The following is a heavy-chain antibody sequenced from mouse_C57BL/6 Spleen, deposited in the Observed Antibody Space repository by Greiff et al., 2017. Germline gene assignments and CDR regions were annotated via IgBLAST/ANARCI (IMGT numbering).Heavy chain of an antibody. CDR3: ARSMGNDY. Sequence: QVQLQQSGAELVKPGASVKISCKASGYAFSSYWMNWAKQRPGKGLEWIGQIYPGDGDTNYNGKFKGKATLTADKSSSTAYMQLSSLTSEDSAVYFCARSMGNDYWGQGTTLTVSS. D-gene: IGHD2-1*01. CDR1: GYAFSSYW. V-gene: IGHV1-80*01. CDR2: IYPGDGDT. J-gene: IGHJ2*01.